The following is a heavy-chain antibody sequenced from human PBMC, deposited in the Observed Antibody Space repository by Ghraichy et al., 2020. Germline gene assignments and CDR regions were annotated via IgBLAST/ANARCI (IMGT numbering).Heavy chain of an antibody. CDR3: TREPLVDTTVGSDYSFDS. CDR1: GFTLRDSE. Sequence: GGSLRLSCTASGFTLRDSEMSWLRQAPGKGLEWVSYIMDTGSTTHYADFVKARFTISRDNAENLMFLQMHGLRAEDTAIYNCTREPLVDTTVGSDYSFDSCGKGYLISVSS. CDR2: IMDTGSTT. D-gene: IGHD5-18*01. J-gene: IGHJ4*01. V-gene: IGHV3-11*01.